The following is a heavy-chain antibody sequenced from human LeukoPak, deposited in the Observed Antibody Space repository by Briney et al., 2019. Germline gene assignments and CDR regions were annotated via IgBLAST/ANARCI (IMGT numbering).Heavy chain of an antibody. CDR1: GFTVNQAW. CDR2: IRKQSDGGTA. CDR3: TPSLGPGELSGFDH. Sequence: GGSLRLSCAASGFTVNQAWMSWVRQAPGRGLEWVGRIRKQSDGGTADSAASVKGRFTISRDDSKNMVYLQMSSLRPEDTGLYYCTPSLGPGELSGFDHWGQGTLSPSPQ. J-gene: IGHJ4*02. V-gene: IGHV3-15*01. D-gene: IGHD3-16*02.